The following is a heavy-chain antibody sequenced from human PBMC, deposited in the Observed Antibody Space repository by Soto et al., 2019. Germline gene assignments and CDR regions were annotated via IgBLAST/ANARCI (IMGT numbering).Heavy chain of an antibody. CDR2: INAGNGNT. CDR3: ARDLGYCSGGSCYHDY. CDR1: GYTFTSYA. V-gene: IGHV1-3*01. D-gene: IGHD2-15*01. Sequence: SVKVSCKASGYTFTSYAMHWVRQAPGQRLEWMGWINAGNGNTKYSQKFQGRVTITRDTSASTAYMELSSLRSEDTAVYYCARDLGYCSGGSCYHDYWGQGTLVTVSS. J-gene: IGHJ4*02.